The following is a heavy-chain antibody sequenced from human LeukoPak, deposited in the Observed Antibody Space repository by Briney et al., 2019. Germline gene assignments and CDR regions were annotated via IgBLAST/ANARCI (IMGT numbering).Heavy chain of an antibody. CDR2: ICGSGGCT. V-gene: IGHV3-23*01. CDR3: AKTTVGYSSGRYPGWPADC. Sequence: QTGGSLRLSCAASGFTFNTYAIYWVRQAPGKGLEWVSGICGSGGCTYYADSVKGRFTISRDNSKNTVYLQMNSLTADDTAIHYCAKTTVGYSSGRYPGWPADCWGQGTLVTVSS. D-gene: IGHD6-19*01. J-gene: IGHJ4*02. CDR1: GFTFNTYA.